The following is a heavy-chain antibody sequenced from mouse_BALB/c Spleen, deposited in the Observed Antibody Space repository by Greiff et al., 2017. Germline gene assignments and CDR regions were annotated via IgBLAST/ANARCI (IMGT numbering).Heavy chain of an antibody. D-gene: IGHD2-2*01. CDR3: ARMGLPFAY. Sequence: DVKLVESGGGLVKPGGSLKLSCAASGFTFSSYAMSWVRQTPEKRLEWVASISSGGSTYYPDSVKGRFTISRDNARNILYLQMSSLRSEDTAMYYCARMGLPFAYWGQGTLVTVSA. CDR2: ISSGGST. V-gene: IGHV5-6-5*01. CDR1: GFTFSSYA. J-gene: IGHJ3*01.